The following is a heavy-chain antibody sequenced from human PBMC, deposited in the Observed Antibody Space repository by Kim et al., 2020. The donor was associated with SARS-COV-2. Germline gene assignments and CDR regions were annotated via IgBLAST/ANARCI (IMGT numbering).Heavy chain of an antibody. D-gene: IGHD5-12*01. V-gene: IGHV5-51*01. CDR3: ARMKTRRWLQLTEFDY. J-gene: IGHJ4*02. Sequence: SFQGQVTISADKSISTAYLQWSSLKASDTAMYYCARMKTRRWLQLTEFDYWGQGTLVTVSS.